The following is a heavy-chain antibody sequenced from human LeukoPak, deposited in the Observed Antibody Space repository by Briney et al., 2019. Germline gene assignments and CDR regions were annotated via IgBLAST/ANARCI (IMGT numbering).Heavy chain of an antibody. V-gene: IGHV1-2*06. CDR1: GYTFTGYY. J-gene: IGHJ4*02. CDR3: ARGEAVAPRRRHPNDY. CDR2: INPNSGGT. D-gene: IGHD6-19*01. Sequence: ASVKVSCKASGYTFTGYYMHWVRQAPGQGLEWVGRINPNSGGTNYAQKFQGRVTMTRDTSISTAYMELSRLRSDDTAVYYCARGEAVAPRRRHPNDYWGQGTLVTVSS.